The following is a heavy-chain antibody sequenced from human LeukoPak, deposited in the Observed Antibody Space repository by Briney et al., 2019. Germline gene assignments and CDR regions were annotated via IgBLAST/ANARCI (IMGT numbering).Heavy chain of an antibody. Sequence: PGGSLRLSCAASGFTFSSYGMHWVRQAPGKGLEWVAVISYDGSNKYYADSVKGRFTISRDNSKNTLYLQMNSLRAGDTAVYYCAKDSNYYGSGSAWDAFDIWGQGTMVTVSS. CDR3: AKDSNYYGSGSAWDAFDI. CDR1: GFTFSSYG. J-gene: IGHJ3*02. CDR2: ISYDGSNK. D-gene: IGHD3-10*01. V-gene: IGHV3-30*18.